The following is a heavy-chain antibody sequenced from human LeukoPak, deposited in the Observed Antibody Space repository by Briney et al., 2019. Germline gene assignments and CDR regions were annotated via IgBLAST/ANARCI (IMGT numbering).Heavy chain of an antibody. CDR2: IIPIFGTA. CDR3: ASVVVPVREYFQH. CDR1: GGTFSSYA. D-gene: IGHD2-2*01. Sequence: ASVKVSCKASGGTFSSYAISWVRQAPGQGLEWMGGIIPIFGTANYAQKFQGRVTITTDESTSTAYMELSSLRSEDTAVYYCASVVVPVREYFQHWGQGTLVTVSS. J-gene: IGHJ1*01. V-gene: IGHV1-69*05.